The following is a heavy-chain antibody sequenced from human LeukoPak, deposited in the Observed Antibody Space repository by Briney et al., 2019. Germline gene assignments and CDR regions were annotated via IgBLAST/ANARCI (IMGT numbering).Heavy chain of an antibody. V-gene: IGHV1-18*01. CDR1: GYTFTSYG. Sequence: ASVKVSCKASGYTFTSYGISWVRQAPGQGFEWMGWISAYNGNTNYAQNLQGRVTMTTDTSTRIAYMELRSLGSDDTAIYYCARFSIPANWFDPWGQGTLVTVSS. CDR2: ISAYNGNT. CDR3: ARFSIPANWFDP. J-gene: IGHJ5*02. D-gene: IGHD6-25*01.